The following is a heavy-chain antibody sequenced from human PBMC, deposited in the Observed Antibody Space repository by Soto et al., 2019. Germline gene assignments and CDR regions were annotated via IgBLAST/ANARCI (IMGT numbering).Heavy chain of an antibody. D-gene: IGHD5-12*01. CDR3: ARRLYDFSAAMDV. CDR2: IYYSGST. CDR1: GGSISSSSYY. V-gene: IGHV4-61*01. J-gene: IGHJ6*02. Sequence: SETLSLTCAVSGGSISSSSYYWSWIRQPPGKGLECIGYIYYSGSTNYNPSLKSRVTISVDTSKNQFSLKLSSVTAADTAVYYCARRLYDFSAAMDVWGQGTTVTVSS.